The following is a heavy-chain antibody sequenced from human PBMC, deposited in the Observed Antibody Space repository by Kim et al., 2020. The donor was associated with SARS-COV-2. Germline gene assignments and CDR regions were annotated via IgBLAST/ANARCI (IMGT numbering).Heavy chain of an antibody. CDR1: GGSISSGDYY. J-gene: IGHJ3*02. V-gene: IGHV4-30-4*01. CDR2: IYYSGST. D-gene: IGHD6-13*01. Sequence: SETLSLTCTVSGGSISSGDYYWSWIRQPPGKGLEWIGYIYYSGSTYYNPSLKSRVTISVDTSKNQFSLKLSSVTAADTAVYYCASDGLAAAGTIAFDIWGQGTMVTVSS. CDR3: ASDGLAAAGTIAFDI.